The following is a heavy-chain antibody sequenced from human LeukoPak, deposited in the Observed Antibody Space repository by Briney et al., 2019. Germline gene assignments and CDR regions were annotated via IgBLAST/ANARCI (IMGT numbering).Heavy chain of an antibody. CDR3: ARRENNGYYLS. V-gene: IGHV3-53*01. Sequence: GGSLRLSCAASGFTVSDNYMSWVRQAPGKGLEWVSVLYSDGTTYYADSVKGRFIISRDNSRNTLSLQMHSLRAEDTAVYYCARRENNGYYLSWGQGTLVTVSS. CDR1: GFTVSDNY. J-gene: IGHJ5*02. CDR2: LYSDGTT. D-gene: IGHD3-22*01.